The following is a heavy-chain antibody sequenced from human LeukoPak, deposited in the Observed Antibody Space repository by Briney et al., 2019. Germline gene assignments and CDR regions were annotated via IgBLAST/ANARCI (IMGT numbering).Heavy chain of an antibody. CDR3: AREGGVGATQYYFDY. D-gene: IGHD1-26*01. J-gene: IGHJ4*02. CDR2: INPNSGGT. CDR1: GYTFTGYY. Sequence: ASVKVSCKAPGYTFTGYYMHWVRQAPGQGLEWMGWINPNSGGTNYAQKFQGRVTMTRDTSISTAYMELSRLRSDDTAVYYCAREGGVGATQYYFDYWGQGTLVTVSS. V-gene: IGHV1-2*02.